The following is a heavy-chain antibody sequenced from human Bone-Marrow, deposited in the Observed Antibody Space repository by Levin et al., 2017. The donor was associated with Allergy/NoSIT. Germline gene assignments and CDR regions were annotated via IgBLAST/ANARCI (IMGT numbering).Heavy chain of an antibody. CDR3: ARKVSTIRGVIGYFDL. CDR2: IGTAYDT. Sequence: GESLKISCVASGFTFSRNDMHWVRQATGKGLEWVAGIGTAYDTYYPDSVKGRFTISRENAENSLYLQMNSLRAGDAAVYYCARKVSTIRGVIGYFDLWGRGTLVTVS. J-gene: IGHJ2*01. CDR1: GFTFSRND. V-gene: IGHV3-13*01. D-gene: IGHD3-10*01.